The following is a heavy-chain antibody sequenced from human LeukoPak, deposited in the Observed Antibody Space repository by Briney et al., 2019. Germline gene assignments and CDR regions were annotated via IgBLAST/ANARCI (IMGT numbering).Heavy chain of an antibody. CDR3: ARAYGDYVPFDY. J-gene: IGHJ4*02. Sequence: SGTLSLTCAVSGGSISSSYWWSWVRQPPGKGLQWIGEIYHSGSSNYNPSLKSRVTISVDTSKNQFSLKLSSVTAADTAVYYCARAYGDYVPFDYWGQGTLVTVSS. V-gene: IGHV4-4*02. CDR1: GGSISSSYW. D-gene: IGHD4-17*01. CDR2: IYHSGSS.